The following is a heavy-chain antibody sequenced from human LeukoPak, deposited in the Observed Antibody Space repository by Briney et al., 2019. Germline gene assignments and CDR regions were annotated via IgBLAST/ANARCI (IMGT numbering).Heavy chain of an antibody. V-gene: IGHV3-53*01. Sequence: GGSLRLSCAASGFTVSRNYMHWVRQAPGKGLEWASIIYSGGGTSYADSVKGRFIISRDNSKNTLYLQMNSLRAEDTAVYYCATYSSSSDYFDYWGQGTLVTVSS. D-gene: IGHD6-6*01. CDR2: IYSGGGT. CDR3: ATYSSSSDYFDY. J-gene: IGHJ4*02. CDR1: GFTVSRNY.